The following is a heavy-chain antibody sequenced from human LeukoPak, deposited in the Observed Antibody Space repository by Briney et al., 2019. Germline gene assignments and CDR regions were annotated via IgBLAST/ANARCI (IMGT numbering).Heavy chain of an antibody. D-gene: IGHD2-15*01. CDR2: INPNSGGT. V-gene: IGHV1-2*06. Sequence: ASVKVSCKDSGYTFTGYYMHWVRQAPGQGLEWMGRINPNSGGTNYAQKFQGRVTMTRDTSISTAYMELSRLRSDDTAVYYCARVHCSGGSCYYYGMDVWGQGTTVTVSS. CDR3: ARVHCSGGSCYYYGMDV. J-gene: IGHJ6*02. CDR1: GYTFTGYY.